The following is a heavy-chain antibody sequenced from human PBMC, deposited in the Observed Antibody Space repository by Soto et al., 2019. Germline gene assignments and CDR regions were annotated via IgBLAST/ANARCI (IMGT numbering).Heavy chain of an antibody. J-gene: IGHJ3*02. V-gene: IGHV6-1*01. D-gene: IGHD3-3*01. CDR1: GDSVSSNSVA. CDR2: TYYRSKWYN. CDR3: ARGRFNAFGI. Sequence: QVQLQQSGPGLVKPSQTLSLTCAISGDSVSSNSVAWNWTRQSPSRGLGWRGRTYYRSKWYNDYGVTVKGRITINPDTSKNQFSLQLNSVTPEDTAVYYCARGRFNAFGIWGQGTMVTVSS.